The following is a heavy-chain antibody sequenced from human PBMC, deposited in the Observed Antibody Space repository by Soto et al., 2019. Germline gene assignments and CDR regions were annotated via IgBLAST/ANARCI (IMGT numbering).Heavy chain of an antibody. V-gene: IGHV4-59*08. CDR2: IYYSGST. J-gene: IGHJ4*02. Sequence: PSETLSLTCTVSGGSISGYYWSWIRQPPGKGLEWIGYIYYSGSTNYNPSLKSRVTISVDTSKNQFSLKLSSVTAADTAVYYCARLQYYFDYWGQGTLVTVSS. CDR3: ARLQYYFDY. CDR1: GGSISGYY.